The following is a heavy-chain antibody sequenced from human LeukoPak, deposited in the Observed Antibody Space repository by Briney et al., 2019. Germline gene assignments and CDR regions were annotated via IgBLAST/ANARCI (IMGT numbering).Heavy chain of an antibody. J-gene: IGHJ5*02. V-gene: IGHV4-30-2*01. CDR1: GGSISSGGYY. CDR2: IYHSGST. Sequence: PSETLSLTCTVSGGSISSGGYYWSWIRQPPGKGLEWIGYIYHSGSTYYNPSLKGRVTISVDRSKNQFSLKLSSVTAADTAVYYCARGDGGYCSSTSCQPWFDPWGQGTLVTVSS. D-gene: IGHD2-2*01. CDR3: ARGDGGYCSSTSCQPWFDP.